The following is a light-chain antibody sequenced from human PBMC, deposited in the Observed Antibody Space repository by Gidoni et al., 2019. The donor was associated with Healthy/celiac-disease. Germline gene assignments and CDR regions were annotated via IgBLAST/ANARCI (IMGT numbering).Light chain of an antibody. CDR3: QQYDNLPPLT. CDR1: QDSSNY. CDR2: NAS. V-gene: IGKV1-33*01. Sequence: DIQMTQSPSSPSASVGDRVTITCQASQDSSNYLNWYQQKPGKAPKLLLYNASNLETGVPSRFSGSGSGTDFTFTISSLQPEDIATSYCQQYDNLPPLTFGGGTKLEIK. J-gene: IGKJ4*01.